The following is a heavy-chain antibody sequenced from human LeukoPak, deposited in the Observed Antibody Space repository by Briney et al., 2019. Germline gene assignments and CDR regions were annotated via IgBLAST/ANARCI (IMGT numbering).Heavy chain of an antibody. CDR3: ARGGLVYYDSSGYGGAFDI. J-gene: IGHJ3*02. Sequence: ASVKVSCKVSGYTLTELSMHWVRQAPGQGLEWMGGIIPIFGTANYAQKFQGRVTITTDESTSTAYMELSSLRSEDTAVYYCARGGLVYYDSSGYGGAFDIWGQGTMVTVSS. D-gene: IGHD3-22*01. V-gene: IGHV1-69*05. CDR2: IIPIFGTA. CDR1: GYTLTELS.